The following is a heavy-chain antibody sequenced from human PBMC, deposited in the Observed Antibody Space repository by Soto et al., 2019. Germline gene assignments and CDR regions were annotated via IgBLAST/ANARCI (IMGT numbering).Heavy chain of an antibody. D-gene: IGHD3-22*01. V-gene: IGHV3-15*01. CDR2: IKSKTDGGTT. J-gene: IGHJ6*02. CDR3: TRHTYYYDSSGYYYVGYYYYGMDV. CDR1: GFTFSNAW. Sequence: PGGSLRLSCAASGFTFSNAWMSWVRQAPGKGLEWVGRIKSKTDGGTTDYAAPVKGRFTISRDDSKNTLYLQMNSLKTEDTAVYYCTRHTYYYDSSGYYYVGYYYYGMDVWGQGTTVTVS.